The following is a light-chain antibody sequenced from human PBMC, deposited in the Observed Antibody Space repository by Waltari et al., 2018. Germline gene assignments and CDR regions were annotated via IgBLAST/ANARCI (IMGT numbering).Light chain of an antibody. Sequence: EIVLTQYPATLSLSPGDRATLSCRARQSVCSYLGWYQHTPGQAPRLLIYDASNSATGIPARFRGSGSVTDFTLTISSLEPEDFAVYYCQQRSDWPPHFGQGTRLEMK. CDR2: DAS. J-gene: IGKJ5*01. V-gene: IGKV3-11*01. CDR3: QQRSDWPPH. CDR1: QSVCSY.